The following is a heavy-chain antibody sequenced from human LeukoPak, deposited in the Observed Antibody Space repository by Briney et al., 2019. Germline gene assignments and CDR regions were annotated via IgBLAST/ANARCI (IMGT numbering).Heavy chain of an antibody. Sequence: AGGSLRLSCAASGFTFSSYGMHWVRQAPGKGLEWVSYISSSSTTRYYADSVKGRFTISRDNAKNSLYLQMNSLRDEDSAVYYCARDPHIAAAGTIFDYWGQGTLVTVSS. V-gene: IGHV3-48*02. CDR1: GFTFSSYG. CDR2: ISSSSTTR. D-gene: IGHD6-13*01. J-gene: IGHJ4*02. CDR3: ARDPHIAAAGTIFDY.